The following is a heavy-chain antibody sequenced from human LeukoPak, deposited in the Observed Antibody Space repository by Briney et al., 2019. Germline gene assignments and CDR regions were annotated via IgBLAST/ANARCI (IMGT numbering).Heavy chain of an antibody. J-gene: IGHJ4*02. V-gene: IGHV3-7*01. Sequence: PGGSLRLSCVASGFTFSNYWMSWVRQAPGKGLEWVANIKKDGSDKYYVDSVKGRFTISRDNAKNSVYLQMNSLRAEDTAVYYCATDPAGIGSESYGGQGTLVTVSS. D-gene: IGHD1-14*01. CDR2: IKKDGSDK. CDR3: ATDPAGIGSESY. CDR1: GFTFSNYW.